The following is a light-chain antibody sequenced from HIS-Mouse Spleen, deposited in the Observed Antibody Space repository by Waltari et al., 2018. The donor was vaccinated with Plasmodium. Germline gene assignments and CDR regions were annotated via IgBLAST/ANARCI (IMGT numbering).Light chain of an antibody. CDR2: DVS. V-gene: IGLV2-14*03. CDR3: SSYTSSSTVV. Sequence: QSALTQPASVSGSPGQSIPISCTGHSRAVGGYNSVSWYQQHPGQPPKLMIYDVSNRPSGVSNRFSGSKSGNTASLTISGLQAEDEADYYCSSYTSSSTVVFGGGTKLTVL. J-gene: IGLJ2*01. CDR1: SRAVGGYNS.